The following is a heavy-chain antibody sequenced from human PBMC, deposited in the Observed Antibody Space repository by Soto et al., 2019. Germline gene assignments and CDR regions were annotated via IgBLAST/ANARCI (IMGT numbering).Heavy chain of an antibody. V-gene: IGHV3-30*18. CDR2: ISYHGRNT. Sequence: QVQVVESGGGVVQPGGSLRLSCAGSGFTFSSCGMHWVRQAPGKGLEWMAVISYHGRNTDYADSVKGRFTISRDNSKNTLYLQMNSLRAEDTAVYYCAKDAGLPYHEVLTGFSYFDSCGQGTLVTVSS. J-gene: IGHJ4*02. CDR3: AKDAGLPYHEVLTGFSYFDS. D-gene: IGHD3-9*01. CDR1: GFTFSSCG.